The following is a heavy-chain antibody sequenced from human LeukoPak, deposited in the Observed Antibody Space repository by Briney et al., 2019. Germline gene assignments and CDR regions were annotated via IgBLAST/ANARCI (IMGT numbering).Heavy chain of an antibody. Sequence: SETLSLTCTVSGGSISSYYWSWIRQPPGKGLEWIGYIYYSGSTNYNPSLKSRVTISVDTSKNQFSLMLSSVTAADTAVYYCARYEGYCSGGSCFNWFDPWGQGTLVTVSS. CDR3: ARYEGYCSGGSCFNWFDP. V-gene: IGHV4-59*01. J-gene: IGHJ5*02. D-gene: IGHD2-15*01. CDR1: GGSISSYY. CDR2: IYYSGST.